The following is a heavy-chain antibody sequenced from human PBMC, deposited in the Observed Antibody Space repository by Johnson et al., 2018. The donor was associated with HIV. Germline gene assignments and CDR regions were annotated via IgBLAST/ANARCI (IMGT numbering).Heavy chain of an antibody. J-gene: IGHJ3*02. CDR1: GFTFSSYD. Sequence: VQLVESGGGLVQPGGSLRLSCAASGFTFSSYDMHWVRQPTGQGLEWVSAIGSAGDTYYPGSVKGRFTTSRDNAKNSLYLQMNSLRAEDTAVYYCARKGAWAFDIWGQGTMVTVSS. V-gene: IGHV3-13*01. CDR3: ARKGAWAFDI. CDR2: IGSAGDT. D-gene: IGHD3-16*01.